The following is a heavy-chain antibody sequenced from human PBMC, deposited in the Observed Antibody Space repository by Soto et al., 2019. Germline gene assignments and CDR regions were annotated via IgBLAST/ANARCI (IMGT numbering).Heavy chain of an antibody. V-gene: IGHV4-4*07. CDR3: ARDVGQNNWYYPSYYFDY. CDR2: IYTSGST. D-gene: IGHD1-7*01. J-gene: IGHJ4*02. CDR1: GGSISSYY. Sequence: ETLSLTCTVSGGSISSYYWSWIRQPAGKGLEWIGRIYTSGSTNYNPSLKSRVTMSVDTSKNQFSLKLSSVTAADTAVYYCARDVGQNNWYYPSYYFDYWGQGTLVTVSS.